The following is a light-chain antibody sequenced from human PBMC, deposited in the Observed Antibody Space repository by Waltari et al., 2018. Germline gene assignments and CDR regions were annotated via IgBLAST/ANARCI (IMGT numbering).Light chain of an antibody. CDR1: SSDIGTYDY. CDR2: DVR. CDR3: SSYTSSSTWV. J-gene: IGLJ3*02. V-gene: IGLV2-14*03. Sequence: HSALTQAASVSGSPGQSITISCTGTSSDIGTYDYVSWFQQHPGKAPKLMIYDVRNLPLGVSNRFSGSKSGITASLSISGLLAEDEAYYYCSSYTSSSTWVFGGGTKVTVL.